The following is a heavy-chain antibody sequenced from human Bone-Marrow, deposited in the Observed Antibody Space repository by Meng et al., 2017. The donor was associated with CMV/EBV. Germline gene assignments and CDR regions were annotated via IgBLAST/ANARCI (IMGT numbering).Heavy chain of an antibody. CDR3: AKDPTVSGFGEVNYFEN. V-gene: IGHV3-23*01. J-gene: IGHJ4*02. CDR2: ISASAGST. Sequence: FIFSSYAMSWVRQAPGKGLEWVSSISASAGSTYYADSVKGRFTISRDKSKNTLYLQMNSLRAEDTAVYYCAKDPTVSGFGEVNYFENWGQGTLVTVSS. D-gene: IGHD3-10*01. CDR1: FIFSSYA.